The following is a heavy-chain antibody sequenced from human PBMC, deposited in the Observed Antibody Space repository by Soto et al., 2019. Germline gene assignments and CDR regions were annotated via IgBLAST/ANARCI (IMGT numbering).Heavy chain of an antibody. CDR2: IYYSGST. V-gene: IGHV4-31*03. J-gene: IGHJ6*02. CDR3: ARGRYYGSGSYAKGYYYGMDV. CDR1: GGSISSGGYY. Sequence: SETLSLTCTFSGGSISSGGYYWSWIRQHPGKGLEWIGYIYYSGSTYYNPSLKSRVTISVDTSKNQFSLKLSSVTAADTAVYYCARGRYYGSGSYAKGYYYGMDVWGQGTTVTVSS. D-gene: IGHD3-10*01.